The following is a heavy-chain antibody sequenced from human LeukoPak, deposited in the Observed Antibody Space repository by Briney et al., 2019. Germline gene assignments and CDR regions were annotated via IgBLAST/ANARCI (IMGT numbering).Heavy chain of an antibody. CDR3: TRPVYSSSGDS. CDR1: GFTFSSYG. D-gene: IGHD6-6*01. Sequence: PGGSLRLSCAASGFTFSSYGMSWVRQAPGKGLEWVSVIYSGGSTYYADSVKGRFTISRDNSKNTLYLQMNSLRAEDTAVYYCTRPVYSSSGDSWGRGTPVTVSS. V-gene: IGHV3-66*04. J-gene: IGHJ4*02. CDR2: IYSGGST.